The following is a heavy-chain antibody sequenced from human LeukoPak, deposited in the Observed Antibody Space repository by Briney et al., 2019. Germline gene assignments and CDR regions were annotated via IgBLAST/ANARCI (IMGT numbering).Heavy chain of an antibody. CDR2: IRYDGSNK. Sequence: GGSLRLSCAASGFTFSSYGVHWVRQAPGKGLEWVAFIRYDGSNKYYADSVKGRFTISRDNSKNTLYLQMNSLRAEDTAVYYCAKDIGDTAMVTQGYWGQGTLVTVSS. CDR3: AKDIGDTAMVTQGY. CDR1: GFTFSSYG. J-gene: IGHJ4*02. D-gene: IGHD5-18*01. V-gene: IGHV3-30*02.